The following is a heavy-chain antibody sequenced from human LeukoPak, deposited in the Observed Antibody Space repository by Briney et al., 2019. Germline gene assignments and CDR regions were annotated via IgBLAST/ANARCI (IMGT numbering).Heavy chain of an antibody. CDR3: ARRGAVAGPDDAFDI. CDR2: ISSSSSYI. D-gene: IGHD6-19*01. J-gene: IGHJ3*02. Sequence: GGSLRLSCAASGFTFSSYSMNWVRQAPGKGLEWVSSISSSSSYIYYADSVKGRFTISRDNAKNSLYLQMNSLRAEDTAVYYCARRGAVAGPDDAFDIWGQGTMVTVSS. CDR1: GFTFSSYS. V-gene: IGHV3-21*01.